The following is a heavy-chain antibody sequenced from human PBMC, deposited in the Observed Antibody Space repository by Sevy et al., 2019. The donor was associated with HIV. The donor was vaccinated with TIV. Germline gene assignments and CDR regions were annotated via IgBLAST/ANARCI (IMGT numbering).Heavy chain of an antibody. D-gene: IGHD3-22*01. Sequence: GGSLRLSCATSGFHFNYHDMHWVRQAPGKGLEWVSSFSSNSKYLYYADSVKGRFTVSRDNARSSLFLQLSDLRAGDTAVYYCARETGAAYYSDTSGFDYWGQGTLVTVSS. V-gene: IGHV3-21*06. CDR1: GFHFNYHD. CDR3: ARETGAAYYSDTSGFDY. J-gene: IGHJ4*02. CDR2: FSSNSKYL.